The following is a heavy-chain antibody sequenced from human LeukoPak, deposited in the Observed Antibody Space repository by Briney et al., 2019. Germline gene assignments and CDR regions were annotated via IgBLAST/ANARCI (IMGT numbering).Heavy chain of an antibody. J-gene: IGHJ4*02. CDR1: GFTFSSYG. V-gene: IGHV3-33*01. CDR2: IWYDGSNK. Sequence: GGSLRLSCAASGFTFSSYGMHWVRQAPGKGLEWVAVIWYDGSNKYYADSVKGRFTISRDNSKNTLYLQMNSLRAEDTAVYYCARNRESGYNSFFGDYWGQGTLVTVSS. D-gene: IGHD5-24*01. CDR3: ARNRESGYNSFFGDY.